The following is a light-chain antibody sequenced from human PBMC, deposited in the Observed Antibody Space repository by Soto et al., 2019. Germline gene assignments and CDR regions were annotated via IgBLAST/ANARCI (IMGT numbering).Light chain of an antibody. CDR2: GAS. Sequence: EIVLTQSPGTLSLSPGERATLSCRASQSVSSSYLAWYQQKPGQAPRLLIYGASTRATGTPARFSGSGSGTEFTLTITGLQADDFATYYCQHVWTFGQGTKVDIK. J-gene: IGKJ1*01. V-gene: IGKV3-20*01. CDR3: QHVWT. CDR1: QSVSSSY.